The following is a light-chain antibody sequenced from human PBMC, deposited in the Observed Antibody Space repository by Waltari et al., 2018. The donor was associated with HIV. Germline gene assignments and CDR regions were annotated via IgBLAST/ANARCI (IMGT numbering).Light chain of an antibody. CDR3: QQYGSSQYT. V-gene: IGKV3-20*01. CDR1: QSVSSSY. J-gene: IGKJ2*01. Sequence: EIVLTQSPGTLSLSPGERATLSCRASQSVSSSYLAWYQQKPGQAHRLLIYGASSRATGIPDRFSGSGSGTDFTLTISRLEPEDLAVYYCQQYGSSQYTFGQGTKLEIK. CDR2: GAS.